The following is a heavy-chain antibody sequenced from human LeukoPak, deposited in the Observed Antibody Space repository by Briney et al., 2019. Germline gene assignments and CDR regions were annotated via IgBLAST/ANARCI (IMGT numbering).Heavy chain of an antibody. V-gene: IGHV1-69*01. CDR3: AREPSGAHFDY. CDR2: IIPIFGTA. CDR1: GGTFIIYA. Sequence: SVKVSCKASGGTFIIYASSWVRQAPGQGLEWMGGIIPIFGTANDAQKYQGRVTITAGESTSTAYMERRSLRSEDTAVYYCAREPSGAHFDYWGQGTLVTVSS. D-gene: IGHD3-10*01. J-gene: IGHJ4*02.